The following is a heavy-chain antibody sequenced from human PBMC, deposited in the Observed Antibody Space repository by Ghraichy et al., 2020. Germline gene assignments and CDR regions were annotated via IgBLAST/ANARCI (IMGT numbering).Heavy chain of an antibody. V-gene: IGHV4-34*01. J-gene: IGHJ4*02. CDR3: ARGRNVDTAMVIGGDY. D-gene: IGHD5-18*01. CDR2: INHSGST. Sequence: SETLSLICAVYGGSFSGYYWSWIRQPPGKGLEWIGEINHSGSTNYNPSLKSRVTISVDTSKNQFSLKLSSVTAADTAVYYCARGRNVDTAMVIGGDYWGQGTLVTVSS. CDR1: GGSFSGYY.